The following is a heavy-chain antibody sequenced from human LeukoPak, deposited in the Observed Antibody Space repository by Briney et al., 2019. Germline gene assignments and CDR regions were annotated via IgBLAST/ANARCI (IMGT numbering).Heavy chain of an antibody. J-gene: IGHJ4*02. CDR2: ISSSSSYI. V-gene: IGHV3-21*01. D-gene: IGHD2-2*01. CDR1: GFTFSSYT. CDR3: ARGRCSSTSCYFDY. Sequence: GGSLRLSCAASGFTFSSYTLNWVRQAPGKGLEWVSSISSSSSYIYYADSVKGRFTISRDNAKNSLYLQMNSLRAEDTAVYCCARGRCSSTSCYFDYWGQGTLVTVSS.